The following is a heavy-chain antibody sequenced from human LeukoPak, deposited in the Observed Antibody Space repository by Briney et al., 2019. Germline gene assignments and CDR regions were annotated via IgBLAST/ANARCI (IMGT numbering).Heavy chain of an antibody. CDR3: ARAVVVPVSYYYYMDV. CDR2: ISAYNGNT. CDR1: GYTFTSYG. D-gene: IGHD2-2*01. Sequence: ASVKVSCKASGYTFTSYGISWVRQAPGQGLEGMGWISAYNGNTNYAQKLKARVPMTTDTSTTTAYMELRSLRSDDTAVYYCARAVVVPVSYYYYMDVWGKGTTVTVSS. J-gene: IGHJ6*03. V-gene: IGHV1-18*01.